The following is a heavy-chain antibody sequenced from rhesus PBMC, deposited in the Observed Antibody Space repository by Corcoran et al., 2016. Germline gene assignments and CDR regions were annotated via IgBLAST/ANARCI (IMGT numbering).Heavy chain of an antibody. CDR1: GFTFRDHY. V-gene: IGHV3-110*02. J-gene: IGHJ4*01. CDR2: ISSGSGSTT. D-gene: IGHD6-31*01. CDR3: ARHSAAADFDY. Sequence: EVQLVESGGGLVQPGGSLRLSCAASGFTFRDHYMDWVRQSPGKGPEYVSSISSGSGSTTLSPYSVKGRFTISRDNAKNALYLQMNSLRAEDTAVYYCARHSAAADFDYWGQGVLVTVSS.